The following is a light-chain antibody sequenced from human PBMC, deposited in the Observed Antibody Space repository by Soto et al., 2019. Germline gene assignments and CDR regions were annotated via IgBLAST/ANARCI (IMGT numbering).Light chain of an antibody. CDR1: QSIRNY. CDR3: QQRYSTPPNT. CDR2: AAS. V-gene: IGKV1-39*01. J-gene: IGKJ5*01. Sequence: DIQMTQSPSSLSASVGDRVTITCRASQSIRNYLNWYQQKPGKDPKLLIYAASSLQCGVPSGLFGSGCGRDFSLLISSLQPEDFATYYCQQRYSTPPNTFGQGTRLEIK.